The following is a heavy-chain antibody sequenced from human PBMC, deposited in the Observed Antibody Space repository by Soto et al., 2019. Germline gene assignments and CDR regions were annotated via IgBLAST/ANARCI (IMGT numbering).Heavy chain of an antibody. CDR2: ISYDGVNK. CDR1: GFTFSSYA. D-gene: IGHD1-1*01. V-gene: IGHV3-30*18. CDR3: AKSVYNWNDGFFDY. J-gene: IGHJ4*02. Sequence: GGSLRLSCAASGFTFSSYAMSWVPQAPGKGLEGVAVISYDGVNKYYADSVKGRFTISRDNSKNTLYLQMNSLRAEDTAVYYCAKSVYNWNDGFFDYWGQGTLVTVSS.